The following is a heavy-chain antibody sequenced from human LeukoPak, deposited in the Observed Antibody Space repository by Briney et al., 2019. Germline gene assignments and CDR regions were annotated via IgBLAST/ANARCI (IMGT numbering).Heavy chain of an antibody. CDR2: ISGSGGNT. CDR1: GFTFTNYP. J-gene: IGHJ4*02. CDR3: ARERITTTAFYY. V-gene: IGHV3-23*01. Sequence: LPGGSLRLSCAASGFTFTNYPMNWVRQAPGKGLEWVSDISGSGGNTHYADSVKGRFTISRDNSKNTLYLQMDSLRAEDTAIYYCARERITTTAFYYWGPGTLVTVSS. D-gene: IGHD4-17*01.